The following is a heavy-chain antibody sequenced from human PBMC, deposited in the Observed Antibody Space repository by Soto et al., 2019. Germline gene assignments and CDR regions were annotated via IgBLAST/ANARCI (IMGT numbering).Heavy chain of an antibody. V-gene: IGHV1-69*06. D-gene: IGHD3-16*01. J-gene: IGHJ5*02. Sequence: WASVKVSCKASGGTFSSYSFSWVRQAPGQGLEWMGGITPIFGTVHYAQNFRGRVTITADKSTSIVHMELSSLRSEDTAVFYCAREGDTREGRGVFFSWGQGTLVTVSS. CDR1: GGTFSSYS. CDR3: AREGDTREGRGVFFS. CDR2: ITPIFGTV.